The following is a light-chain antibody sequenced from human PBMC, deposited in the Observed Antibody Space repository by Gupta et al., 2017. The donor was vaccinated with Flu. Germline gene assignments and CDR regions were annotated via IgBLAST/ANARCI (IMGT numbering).Light chain of an antibody. J-gene: IGLJ1*01. CDR3: SSHAGRVTWV. Sequence: QSAPTQPRSVSGSPGQSVTISCTGTSNDVGGYNRVSWSEQRPGKAPKLILYDVTERPSGVPDRFSGSKSGNTASLTISGLQADDEADYYCSSHAGRVTWVFGTGTTVTVL. V-gene: IGLV2-11*01. CDR1: SNDVGGYNR. CDR2: DVT.